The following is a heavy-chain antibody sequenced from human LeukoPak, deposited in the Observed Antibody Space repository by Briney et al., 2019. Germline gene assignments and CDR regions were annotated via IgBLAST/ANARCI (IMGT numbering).Heavy chain of an antibody. Sequence: SVKVSCKASGGTFSSYAISWVRQAPGQGLEWMGGIIPIFGTANYAQKFQGRVTITTDESTSTAYMELSSLRSEDTAVYYCARDQWGRADAFDIWAKGQWSPSLQ. CDR2: IIPIFGTA. V-gene: IGHV1-69*05. CDR3: ARDQWGRADAFDI. J-gene: IGHJ3*02. D-gene: IGHD2-8*01. CDR1: GGTFSSYA.